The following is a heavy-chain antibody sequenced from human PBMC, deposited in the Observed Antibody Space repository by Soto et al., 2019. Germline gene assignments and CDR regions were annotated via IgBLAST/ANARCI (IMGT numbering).Heavy chain of an antibody. V-gene: IGHV1-69*13. D-gene: IGHD3-10*01. CDR3: ARPDPLLVWFGEYGGIDAFHL. J-gene: IGHJ3*01. Sequence: SVKVSCKASGGTFSSYAMSWVRQAPGEGLEWMGGIIPIFGTANYAQKFQGRVTITPDESTSTAYMELSSLRSEDTAVYYCARPDPLLVWFGEYGGIDAFHLWGQGTLVTV. CDR2: IIPIFGTA. CDR1: GGTFSSYA.